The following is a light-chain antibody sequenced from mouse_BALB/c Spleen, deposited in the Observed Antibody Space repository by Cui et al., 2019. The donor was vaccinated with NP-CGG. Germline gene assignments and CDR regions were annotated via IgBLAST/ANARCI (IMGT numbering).Light chain of an antibody. CDR1: TGAVTTSNY. Sequence: QAFLTPELCPPTSPGETVTLTCRSSTGAVTTSNYANWVQEKPDHLFTGLIGGTNNRPPGIPARFSGSLIGDKAALTITGAQTEDEAIYFCALWYSNHWVFGGGTKLTVL. J-gene: IGLJ1*01. CDR3: ALWYSNHWV. CDR2: GTN. V-gene: IGLV1*01.